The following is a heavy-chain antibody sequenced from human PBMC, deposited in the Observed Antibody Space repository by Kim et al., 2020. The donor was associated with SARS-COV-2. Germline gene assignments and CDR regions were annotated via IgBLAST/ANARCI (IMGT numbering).Heavy chain of an antibody. D-gene: IGHD3-22*01. J-gene: IGHJ4*02. Sequence: PSLKSRVTISVDTSKNQFSLKLSSVTAADTAVYYCARSGWSSGYYDYFDYWGQGTLVTVSS. V-gene: IGHV4-59*01. CDR3: ARSGWSSGYYDYFDY.